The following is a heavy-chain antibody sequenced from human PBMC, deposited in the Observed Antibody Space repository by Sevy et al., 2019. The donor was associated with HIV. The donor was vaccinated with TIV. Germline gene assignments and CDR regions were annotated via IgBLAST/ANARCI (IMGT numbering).Heavy chain of an antibody. J-gene: IGHJ4*02. CDR1: GFTFNNYD. CDR3: AREAPRRGDF. Sequence: GGSLRLSCAASGFTFNNYDMSWVRQAPGKGLEWVSAITGDGTTHYGDSVKGRFTISRDNSKDTLYLQMNSLKAEDAAVYYCAREAPRRGDFWGLGTLVTVSS. D-gene: IGHD1-26*01. V-gene: IGHV3-23*01. CDR2: ITGDGTT.